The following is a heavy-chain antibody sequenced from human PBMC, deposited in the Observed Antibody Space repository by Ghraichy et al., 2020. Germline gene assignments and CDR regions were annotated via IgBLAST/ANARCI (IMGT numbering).Heavy chain of an antibody. V-gene: IGHV3-23*01. CDR1: GFTFSSNA. J-gene: IGHJ4*02. CDR3: AKDPGSSWYYFDY. CDR2: ISGSANNA. Sequence: GGSLRLSCAASGFTFSSNAMSWVRQAPGKGLEWVSSISGSANNAYYADSVKGRFTISRDNSKKTLYLQMNSLSAGDTAVYYCAKDPGSSWYYFDYWGQGTLVTVSS. D-gene: IGHD6-13*01.